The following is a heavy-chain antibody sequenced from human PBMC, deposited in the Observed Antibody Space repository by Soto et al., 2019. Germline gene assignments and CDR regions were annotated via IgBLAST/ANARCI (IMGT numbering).Heavy chain of an antibody. V-gene: IGHV3-30-3*01. CDR3: TRPLWRDDYNWGYFDL. Sequence: GGSLRLSCAASGFTFSSYAMHWVRQAPGKGLEWVAVISYDGSNKYYADSVKGRFTISRDNSKNTLYLQMNSLRAEDTAVYYCTRPLWRDDYNWGYFDLWGRGTLVTVSS. D-gene: IGHD4-4*01. CDR2: ISYDGSNK. CDR1: GFTFSSYA. J-gene: IGHJ2*01.